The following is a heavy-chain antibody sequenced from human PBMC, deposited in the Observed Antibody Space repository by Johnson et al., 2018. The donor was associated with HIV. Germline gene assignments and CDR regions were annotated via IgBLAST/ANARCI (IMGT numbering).Heavy chain of an antibody. V-gene: IGHV3-43*01. Sequence: EVQLVESGGVVVQPGGSLRLSCAASGFTFDDYTMHWVRQAPGKGLEWVSLISWDGGSTYYADSVKGRFTISRDNSNNSLYLQMNSLRTEDTALYYCAKDFSAVRVGGHAFDIWGQGTMVTVSS. CDR2: ISWDGGST. J-gene: IGHJ3*02. CDR1: GFTFDDYT. D-gene: IGHD3-16*01. CDR3: AKDFSAVRVGGHAFDI.